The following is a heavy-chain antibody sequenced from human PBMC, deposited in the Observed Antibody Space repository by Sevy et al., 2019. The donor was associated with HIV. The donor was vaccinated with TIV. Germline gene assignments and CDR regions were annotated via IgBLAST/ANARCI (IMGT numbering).Heavy chain of an antibody. Sequence: SETLSLTCTVSGGSISSSSYYWGWIRQPPGKGLEWFGSIYYSGSTSYNPSLRSRVTISVDTSKNQFSRKLSSVTAADTAVYYCAVEFYSSSWSFEYWGQGTLVTVSS. CDR1: GGSISSSSYY. CDR3: AVEFYSSSWSFEY. V-gene: IGHV4-39*01. D-gene: IGHD6-13*01. CDR2: IYYSGST. J-gene: IGHJ4*02.